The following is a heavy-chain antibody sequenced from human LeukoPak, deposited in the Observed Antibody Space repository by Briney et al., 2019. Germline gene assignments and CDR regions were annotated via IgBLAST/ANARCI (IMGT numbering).Heavy chain of an antibody. V-gene: IGHV3-23*01. D-gene: IGHD3-10*01. Sequence: SGGSLRLSCAASGFTFSSYAMSWVRQAPGKGLDWVSATSGSGATTYYADSVKGRFTISRDNSKNTVYLQMNSLRAEDTAVYYCAKISGEFPWHYFDYWGQGTRVTASS. CDR1: GFTFSSYA. J-gene: IGHJ4*02. CDR3: AKISGEFPWHYFDY. CDR2: TSGSGATT.